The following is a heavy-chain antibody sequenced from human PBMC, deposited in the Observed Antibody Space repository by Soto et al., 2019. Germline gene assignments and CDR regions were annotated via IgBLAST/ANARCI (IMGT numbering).Heavy chain of an antibody. D-gene: IGHD2-2*01. Sequence: QVQLVQSRAEVTKPGSSVKVSCKASGGTFSSYAISWVRQAPGQGLEWMGGIIPIFGTANYAQKFQGRVTITADKSTSTAYMELSSLRSEDTAVYYCAREAKRSSTSDRASSYDGMDVWGQGTTVTVSS. J-gene: IGHJ6*02. CDR3: AREAKRSSTSDRASSYDGMDV. CDR1: GGTFSSYA. V-gene: IGHV1-69*06. CDR2: IIPIFGTA.